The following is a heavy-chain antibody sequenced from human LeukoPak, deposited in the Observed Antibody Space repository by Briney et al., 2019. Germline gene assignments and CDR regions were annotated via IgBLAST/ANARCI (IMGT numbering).Heavy chain of an antibody. D-gene: IGHD3-10*01. CDR2: LSGSGSNT. CDR1: GFTFSSFA. Sequence: GGSLRLSCAASGFTFSSFAMSWVRQAPGKGLEWVSDLSGSGSNTYFADSVKGRFTISRDNSKNTLYLQMNSLRVEDTAVYYCARWDYYGRGAFDVWGQGTMVTVSS. V-gene: IGHV3-23*01. CDR3: ARWDYYGRGAFDV. J-gene: IGHJ3*01.